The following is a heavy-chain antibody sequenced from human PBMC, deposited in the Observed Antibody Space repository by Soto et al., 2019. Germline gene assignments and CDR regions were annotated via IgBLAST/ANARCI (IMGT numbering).Heavy chain of an antibody. CDR2: ISAYNGNT. J-gene: IGHJ6*02. Sequence: GAEVKKPGASVKVSCKASGYTFTSYGISWVRQAPGQGLEWMGWISAYNGNTNYAQKLQGRVTMTTDTSTSTAYMELRSLRSDDTAVYYCARDLITMVRGVTDYYYVMDVWGQGTTVTVSS. V-gene: IGHV1-18*01. CDR3: ARDLITMVRGVTDYYYVMDV. D-gene: IGHD3-10*01. CDR1: GYTFTSYG.